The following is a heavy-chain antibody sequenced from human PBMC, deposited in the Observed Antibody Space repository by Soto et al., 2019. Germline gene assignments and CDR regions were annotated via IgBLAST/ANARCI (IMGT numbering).Heavy chain of an antibody. V-gene: IGHV1-46*01. Sequence: ASVKVSCKASGYTFTTYYMHWVRQAPGQGLEWMGMINPSGGSTNYAQKFQGRVTMTRDTSTSTVYMELSSLRSEDTAVYYCARVHDYYATSGPPIGSLDFWGQGTLVTVSS. CDR1: GYTFTTYY. D-gene: IGHD3-22*01. CDR2: INPSGGST. CDR3: ARVHDYYATSGPPIGSLDF. J-gene: IGHJ4*02.